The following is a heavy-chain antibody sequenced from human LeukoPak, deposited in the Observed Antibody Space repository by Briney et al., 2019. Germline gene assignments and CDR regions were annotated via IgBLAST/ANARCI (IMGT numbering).Heavy chain of an antibody. D-gene: IGHD3-22*01. J-gene: IGHJ1*01. CDR2: INPSSGST. V-gene: IGHV1-46*01. CDR3: ASGDYYDSSGYYGNEYFQH. Sequence: ASVKVSCKASGYTFTSYYMHWVRQAPGQGLEWMGIINPSSGSTSYAQKFQGRVTMTRDTSTSTVYMELSSLRSEDTAVYYCASGDYYDSSGYYGNEYFQHWGQGTLVTVSS. CDR1: GYTFTSYY.